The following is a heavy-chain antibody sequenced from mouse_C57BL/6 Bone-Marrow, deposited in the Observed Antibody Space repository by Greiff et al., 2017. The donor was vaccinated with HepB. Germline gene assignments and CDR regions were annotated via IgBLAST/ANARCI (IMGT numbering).Heavy chain of an antibody. CDR2: IRIKSNNYAT. D-gene: IGHD2-4*01. V-gene: IGHV10-1*01. J-gene: IGHJ3*01. CDR3: VRQGYDYGSY. CDR1: GFSFNTYA. Sequence: EVMLVESGGGLVQPKGSLKLSCAASGFSFNTYAMNWVRQAPGKGLEWVARIRIKSNNYATYYADSVTDRFTISRDDSESMLYLQMNNLKTEDTAMYYCVRQGYDYGSYWGQGTLVTVSA.